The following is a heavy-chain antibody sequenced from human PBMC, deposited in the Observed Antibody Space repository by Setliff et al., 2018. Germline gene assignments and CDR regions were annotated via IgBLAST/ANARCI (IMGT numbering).Heavy chain of an antibody. CDR1: GFTFSSYS. J-gene: IGHJ4*02. CDR2: ISSSSSYI. CDR3: ARDAEPSAISLYYFDY. D-gene: IGHD2-2*02. Sequence: GSLRLSCAASGFTFSSYSMNWVRQAPGKGLEWVSSISSSSSYIYYADSVKGRFTISRDNAKNSLYLQMNSLRAEDTAVYYCARDAEPSAISLYYFDYWGQGTLVTVSS. V-gene: IGHV3-21*01.